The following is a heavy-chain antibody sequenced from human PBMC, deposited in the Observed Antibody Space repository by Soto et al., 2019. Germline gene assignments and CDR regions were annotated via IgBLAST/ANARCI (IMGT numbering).Heavy chain of an antibody. CDR1: GFTFSSYR. CDR2: IWYDGSHK. Sequence: QVHLVESGGAVAQPGTSLRLSCTASGFTFSSYRMHWVRQAPGKGLEWVAIIWYDGSHKFYVDSVKGRFAVSRDNSKNTVYLQMNSLTGEDTAVYYCARPRYSGDDPDALEIWGRGTLVTISS. D-gene: IGHD5-12*01. CDR3: ARPRYSGDDPDALEI. V-gene: IGHV3-33*01. J-gene: IGHJ3*02.